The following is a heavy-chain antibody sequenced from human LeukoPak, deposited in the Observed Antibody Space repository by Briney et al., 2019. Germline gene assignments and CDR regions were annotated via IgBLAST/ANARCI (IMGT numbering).Heavy chain of an antibody. J-gene: IGHJ3*01. Sequence: GGSLRLSCAVSGFTVSSNYMSWVRQAPGKGLECVSVVYSGGRTYYADSVKGRFTISRDSSRNTLFLQMNNLRAEDTAVYYRARGVGYCSSTSCEDAFDLWGQGTMVTVSS. V-gene: IGHV3-53*01. CDR2: VYSGGRT. CDR1: GFTVSSNY. D-gene: IGHD2-2*03. CDR3: ARGVGYCSSTSCEDAFDL.